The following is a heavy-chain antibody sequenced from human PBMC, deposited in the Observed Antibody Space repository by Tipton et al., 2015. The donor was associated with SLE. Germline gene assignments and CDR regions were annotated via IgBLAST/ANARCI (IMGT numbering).Heavy chain of an antibody. CDR2: IYYSGST. V-gene: IGHV4-59*01. Sequence: LRLSCTVSGGSISSYYWSWIRQPPGKGLEWIGYIYYSGSTNYNPSLKSRVTISVDTSKNQFSLKLSSVTAADTAVYYCASAGYSSYFDYWGQGTLVTVSS. D-gene: IGHD2-15*01. CDR3: ASAGYSSYFDY. CDR1: GGSISSYY. J-gene: IGHJ4*01.